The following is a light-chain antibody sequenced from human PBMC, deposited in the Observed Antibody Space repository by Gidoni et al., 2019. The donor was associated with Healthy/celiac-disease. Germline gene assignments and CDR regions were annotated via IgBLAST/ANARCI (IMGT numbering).Light chain of an antibody. CDR2: DAS. J-gene: IGKJ3*01. CDR3: QQRSNWHSA. CDR1: QSVSSY. Sequence: EIVLTQSPATLSLSPGERATLSCRASQSVSSYLAWYQQKPGQAPRLLIYDASNRATGIPARFSGSGSGTDFTLTISSLEPEDFAVYYCQQRSNWHSAFGPXTKVDIK. V-gene: IGKV3-11*01.